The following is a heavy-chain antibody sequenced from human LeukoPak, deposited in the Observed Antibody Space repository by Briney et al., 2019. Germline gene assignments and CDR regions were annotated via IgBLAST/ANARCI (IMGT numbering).Heavy chain of an antibody. CDR3: ASDPPGYGDYDEVGYFQH. CDR1: GFTFSDYY. J-gene: IGHJ1*01. V-gene: IGHV3-11*04. D-gene: IGHD4-17*01. Sequence: GGSLRLSCAASGFTFSDYYMSWIRQAPGKGLEWVSYISSSGSTIYYADSVRGRFTISRDNAKNSLYLQMNSLRAEDTAVYYCASDPPGYGDYDEVGYFQHWGQGTLVTVSS. CDR2: ISSSGSTI.